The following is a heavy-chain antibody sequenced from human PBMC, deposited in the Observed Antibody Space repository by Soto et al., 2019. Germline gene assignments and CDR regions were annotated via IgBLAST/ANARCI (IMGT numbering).Heavy chain of an antibody. CDR1: GYTFTGYY. V-gene: IGHV1-2*04. CDR3: AREGPGYFSGGSCYSDAFDI. J-gene: IGHJ3*02. D-gene: IGHD2-15*01. Sequence: ASVKVSCKASGYTFTGYYMHWVRQAPGQGLEWMGWINPNSGGTNYAQKFQGWVTMTRDTSISTAYMELSRLRSDDTAVYYCAREGPGYFSGGSCYSDAFDIWGQGTMVTVSS. CDR2: INPNSGGT.